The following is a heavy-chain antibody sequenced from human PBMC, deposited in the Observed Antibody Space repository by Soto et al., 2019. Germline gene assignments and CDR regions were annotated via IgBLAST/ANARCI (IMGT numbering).Heavy chain of an antibody. CDR2: ISSSGGTI. D-gene: IGHD6-13*01. J-gene: IGHJ4*02. Sequence: KPGGSLRLSCAASGFIFSDYYMSWIRQAPGKGLEWVSYISSSGGTIYYADSVKGRFTISRDNAKNSLYLQMNSLRAEDTAVYYCARDRMYSSTWYSYWGQGTLVTVSS. CDR3: ARDRMYSSTWYSY. CDR1: GFIFSDYY. V-gene: IGHV3-11*01.